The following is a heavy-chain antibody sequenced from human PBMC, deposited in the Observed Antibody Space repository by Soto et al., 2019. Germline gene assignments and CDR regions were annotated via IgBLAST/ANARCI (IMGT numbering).Heavy chain of an antibody. Sequence: SETLSLTCAVYGGSFSGYYWSWIRQPTGKGLEWIGEINHSGSTNYNPSLKSRVTISVDTSKNQFSLKLSFVTAADTAVYFCARGSLVTGDYYYYYMDVWGKGTTVTVSS. D-gene: IGHD2-21*02. CDR2: INHSGST. CDR1: GGSFSGYY. J-gene: IGHJ6*03. CDR3: ARGSLVTGDYYYYYMDV. V-gene: IGHV4-34*01.